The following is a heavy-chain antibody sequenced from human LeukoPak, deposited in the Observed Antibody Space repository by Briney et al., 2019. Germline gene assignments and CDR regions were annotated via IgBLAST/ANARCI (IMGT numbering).Heavy chain of an antibody. D-gene: IGHD6-13*01. Sequence: SETLSLTCTVSGGSISSGGYYWSWIRQHPGKGLEWIGYIYYSGSTYYNPSLKSRVTISVDTSKNQFPLKLSSVTAADTAVYYCAREGGSSWPYFDYWGQGTLVTVSS. CDR2: IYYSGST. CDR1: GGSISSGGYY. CDR3: AREGGSSWPYFDY. V-gene: IGHV4-31*03. J-gene: IGHJ4*02.